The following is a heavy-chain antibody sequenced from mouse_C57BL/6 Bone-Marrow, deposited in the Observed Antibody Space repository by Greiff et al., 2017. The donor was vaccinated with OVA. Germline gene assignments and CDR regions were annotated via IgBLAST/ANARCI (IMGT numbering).Heavy chain of an antibody. CDR3: ASIYDGYYLFWYAMDY. D-gene: IGHD2-3*01. J-gene: IGHJ4*01. CDR2: IWSGGST. V-gene: IGHV2-2*01. CDR1: GFSLTSYG. Sequence: QVQLQQSGPGLVQPSQSLSITCTVSGFSLTSYGVHWVRQSPGKGLEWLGVIWSGGSTDYNAAFISRLSISKDNSKSQVFFKMNSLQADDTAIYYCASIYDGYYLFWYAMDYWGQGTSVTVSS.